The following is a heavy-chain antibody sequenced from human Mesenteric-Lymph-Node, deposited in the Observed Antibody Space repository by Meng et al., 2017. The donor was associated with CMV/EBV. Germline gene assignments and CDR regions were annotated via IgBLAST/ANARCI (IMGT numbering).Heavy chain of an antibody. D-gene: IGHD2-21*01. CDR2: ISGSGSDT. Sequence: GESLKISCAASGFTFSSYAMTWVRQAPGKGLEWVATISGSGSDTYYADSVKGRFTISRDNSKNTLYLQMNSLRAEDTAVYYCANLAYCSGECYSESYWGQGTLVTVSS. J-gene: IGHJ4*02. V-gene: IGHV3-23*01. CDR1: GFTFSSYA. CDR3: ANLAYCSGECYSESY.